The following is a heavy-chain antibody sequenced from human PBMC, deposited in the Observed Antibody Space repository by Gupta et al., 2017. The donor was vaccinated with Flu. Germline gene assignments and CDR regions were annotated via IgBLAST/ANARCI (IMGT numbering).Heavy chain of an antibody. J-gene: IGHJ4*02. Sequence: EVQLVESGGGLVKPGGSLRLSCAASGFTFSSYAMNWVRQAPGKGLEWVASISSSSSSIYYADSVKGRFTVSRDNAKNSLYLQMNSLGAEDTAVYYCARRFWSGYYGDYWGQGTLVTVSS. CDR2: ISSSSSSI. D-gene: IGHD3-3*01. CDR3: ARRFWSGYYGDY. V-gene: IGHV3-21*02. CDR1: GFTFSSYA.